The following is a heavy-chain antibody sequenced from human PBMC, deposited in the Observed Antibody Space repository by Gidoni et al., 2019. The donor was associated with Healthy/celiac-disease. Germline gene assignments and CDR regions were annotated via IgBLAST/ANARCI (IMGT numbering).Heavy chain of an antibody. Sequence: EVQLVESGGGLVKPGGSLRLSCAASGFTFSSYSMNWVRQAPGKGMEWVSYISSSSSYIYYADSVKGRFTISRDNAKNSLYLQMNSRRAEDTAVYYCARVGASTPDYWGQGTLVTVSS. J-gene: IGHJ4*02. CDR2: ISSSSSYI. D-gene: IGHD3-10*01. CDR1: GFTFSSYS. V-gene: IGHV3-21*01. CDR3: ARVGASTPDY.